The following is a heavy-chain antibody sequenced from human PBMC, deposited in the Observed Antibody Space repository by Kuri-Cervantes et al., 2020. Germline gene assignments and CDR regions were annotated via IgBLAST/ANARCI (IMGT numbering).Heavy chain of an antibody. CDR2: IYHSGST. CDR3: ARGISGWALHAFDI. D-gene: IGHD6-19*01. Sequence: GSLRLSCTVSGGSISSYYWSWIRQPPGKGLEWIGSIYHSGSTYYNPSLESRVTRSVDTSKNQFSLKLSSVTAADTAVYYCARGISGWALHAFDIWGQGTMVTVSS. CDR1: GGSISSYY. V-gene: IGHV4-38-2*02. J-gene: IGHJ3*02.